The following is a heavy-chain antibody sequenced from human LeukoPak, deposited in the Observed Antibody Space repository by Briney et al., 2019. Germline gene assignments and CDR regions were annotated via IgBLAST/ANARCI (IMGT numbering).Heavy chain of an antibody. CDR2: IIPIFGTA. CDR3: ARDRGYYYDSSGHINWFDP. Sequence: SVKVSCKASGGTFSSYAISWVRQAPGQGLEWMGGIIPIFGTANYAQKFQGRVTITTDESTSTAYMELSSLRSEDTAVYYCARDRGYYYDSSGHINWFDPWGQGTLVTVSS. D-gene: IGHD3-22*01. CDR1: GGTFSSYA. J-gene: IGHJ5*02. V-gene: IGHV1-69*05.